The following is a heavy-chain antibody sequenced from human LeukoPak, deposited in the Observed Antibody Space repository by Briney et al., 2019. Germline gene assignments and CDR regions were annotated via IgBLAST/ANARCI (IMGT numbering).Heavy chain of an antibody. D-gene: IGHD6-6*01. V-gene: IGHV4-4*07. CDR3: ARDVPASIATYYFDY. CDR1: GGYISSHY. Sequence: SETLSLTCTVSGGYISSHYWSWIRQPAGKGLEWIGRIYTSGGTNYNPSLKSRVTMSLDTSKNQFSLKLSSVTAADTAVYYCARDVPASIATYYFDYWGQGTLVTVSS. J-gene: IGHJ4*02. CDR2: IYTSGGT.